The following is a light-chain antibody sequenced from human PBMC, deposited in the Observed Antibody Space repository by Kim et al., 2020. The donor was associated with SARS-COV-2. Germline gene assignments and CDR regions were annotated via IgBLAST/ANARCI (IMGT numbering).Light chain of an antibody. CDR1: SSDVDGYTS. V-gene: IGLV2-14*03. Sequence: QSITITRTGPSSDVDGYTSVPWYQQHPALAPILMIYDVSHRPSGVSTRFSGSKSCNAASLTISGLQADDESDYSCSSYSSSSTWVFGVGTQLTVL. CDR3: SSYSSSSTWV. J-gene: IGLJ3*02. CDR2: DVS.